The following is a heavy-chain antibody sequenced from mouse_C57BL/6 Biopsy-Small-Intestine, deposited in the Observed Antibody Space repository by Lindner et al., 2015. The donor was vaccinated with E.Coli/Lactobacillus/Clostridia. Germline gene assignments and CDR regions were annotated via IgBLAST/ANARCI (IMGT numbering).Heavy chain of an antibody. D-gene: IGHD3-2*02. CDR2: MKSDSGNT. CDR1: GYTFTSYD. J-gene: IGHJ4*01. Sequence: SVKVSCKASGYTFTSYDINWVRQAPGQGLEWMGWMKSDSGNTGYAQKFQDRVTMTRNTSIRTAYMELRSLRSDDTAVYYCARAQGSSFEGFDPWGQGTLVTVSS. V-gene: IGHV1-66*01. CDR3: ARAQGSSFEGFDP.